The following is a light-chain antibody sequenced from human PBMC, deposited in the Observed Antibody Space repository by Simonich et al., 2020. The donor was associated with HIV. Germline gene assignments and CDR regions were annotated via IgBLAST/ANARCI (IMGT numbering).Light chain of an antibody. CDR1: SSDVGSYNL. CDR2: EGN. V-gene: IGLV2-23*01. CDR3: CSYAGGSTWV. Sequence: QSALTQPASVSGSPGQSLTISCAGTSSDVGSYNLVSWYQKHPGKAPKLMIYEGNKRPSGVSNRFSGSKSGNTASLTSSGLQAEDEADYYCCSYAGGSTWVFGGGTKLTVL. J-gene: IGLJ3*02.